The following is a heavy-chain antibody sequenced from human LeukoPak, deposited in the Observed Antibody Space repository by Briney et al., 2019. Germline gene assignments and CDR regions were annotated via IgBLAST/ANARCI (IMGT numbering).Heavy chain of an antibody. D-gene: IGHD4-23*01. J-gene: IGHJ5*02. CDR1: GFIFSNYG. Sequence: PVGSLRLSCVASGFIFSNYGMHWVRQAPGKGLEWVSFIRNDGNTEKYADSVKGRFTISRDNSKNTVFLQMNSLRSEDTAVYYCAPSTTVDLWIYPWGQGSLVTVSS. V-gene: IGHV3-30*02. CDR2: IRNDGNTE. CDR3: APSTTVDLWIYP.